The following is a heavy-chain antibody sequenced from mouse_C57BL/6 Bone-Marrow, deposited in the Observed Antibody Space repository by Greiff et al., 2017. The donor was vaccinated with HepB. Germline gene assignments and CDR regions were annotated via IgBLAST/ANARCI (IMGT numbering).Heavy chain of an antibody. Sequence: QVQLKESGAELARPGASVKLSCKASGYTFTSYGISWVKQRTGQGLEWIGEIYPRSGNTYYNEKFKGKATLTADKSSSTAYMELRSLTSEDSAVYCCAREGALLLRFDYWGQGTTLTVSS. CDR1: GYTFTSYG. CDR2: IYPRSGNT. J-gene: IGHJ2*01. V-gene: IGHV1-81*01. CDR3: AREGALLLRFDY. D-gene: IGHD1-1*01.